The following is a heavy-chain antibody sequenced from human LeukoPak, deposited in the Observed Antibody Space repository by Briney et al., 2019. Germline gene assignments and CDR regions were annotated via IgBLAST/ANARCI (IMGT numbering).Heavy chain of an antibody. CDR3: AKAPPSSYYYYYGMDV. Sequence: GGSLRLSCAASGFTFSSYAMSWVRQAPGKGLEWVSAISGSGGSTYYADSVKGRFTISRDNSKNTLYLQVNSLRAEDTAVYHCAKAPPSSYYYYYGMDVWGQGTTVTVSS. D-gene: IGHD6-13*01. CDR1: GFTFSSYA. V-gene: IGHV3-23*01. CDR2: ISGSGGST. J-gene: IGHJ6*02.